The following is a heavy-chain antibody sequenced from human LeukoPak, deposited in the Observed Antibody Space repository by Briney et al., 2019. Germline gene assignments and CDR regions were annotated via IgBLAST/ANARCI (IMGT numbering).Heavy chain of an antibody. D-gene: IGHD4-11*01. CDR3: ARHRYSNYGSFDP. Sequence: GESLKISCKGSGYSFTSFWISWVRQMPGKGLDWMGRIDPSESYINYSPSFQGHVTISADKSISTAYLQWSSLKASDTAMYYCARHRYSNYGSFDPWGQGTLVTVSS. CDR2: IDPSESYI. V-gene: IGHV5-10-1*01. CDR1: GYSFTSFW. J-gene: IGHJ5*02.